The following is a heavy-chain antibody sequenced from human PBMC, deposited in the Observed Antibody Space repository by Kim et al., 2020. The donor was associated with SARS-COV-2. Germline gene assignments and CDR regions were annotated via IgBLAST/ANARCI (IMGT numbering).Heavy chain of an antibody. V-gene: IGHV5-10-1*04. J-gene: IGHJ6*02. D-gene: IGHD4-17*01. CDR3: ARRDGDQYGMDV. Sequence: NYSPSFQGQVTISADKSISTAYLQWSSLKASDTAMYYCARRDGDQYGMDVWGQGTTVTVSS.